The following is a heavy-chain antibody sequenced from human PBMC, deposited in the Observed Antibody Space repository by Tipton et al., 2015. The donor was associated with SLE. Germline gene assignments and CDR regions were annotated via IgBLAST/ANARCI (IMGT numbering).Heavy chain of an antibody. V-gene: IGHV4-59*11. J-gene: IGHJ4*02. CDR2: IYYTGDT. CDR3: AREGLYSSSSYGVAY. D-gene: IGHD6-13*01. Sequence: TLSLTCTVSGGSITSHYWSWIRQPPGKGLEWIGYIYYTGDTYYNPSLKGRVTISVDTSKNQFSLKLSSVTAADTAVYYCAREGLYSSSSYGVAYWGQGTLVTVSS. CDR1: GGSITSHY.